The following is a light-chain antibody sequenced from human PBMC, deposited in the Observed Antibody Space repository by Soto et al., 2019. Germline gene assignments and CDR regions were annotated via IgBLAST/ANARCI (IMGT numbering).Light chain of an antibody. CDR3: QQYNNWPRS. V-gene: IGKV3-15*01. CDR1: ESVSSN. Sequence: EIVMTQSPATLSVSPGERATLSCRASESVSSNLAWYQQKPGQAPRLLIYGASTRATGIPARFSGSGSGTECTLTISSLQSEDFAIYYCQQYNNWPRSFGTGTKVDIK. J-gene: IGKJ3*01. CDR2: GAS.